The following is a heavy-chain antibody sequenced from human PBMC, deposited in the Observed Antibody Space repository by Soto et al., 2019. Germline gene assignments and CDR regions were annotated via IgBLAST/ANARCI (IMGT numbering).Heavy chain of an antibody. CDR1: GFTFSSYS. J-gene: IGHJ6*02. CDR2: ISSSSSYI. Sequence: EVQLVESGGGLVKPGGSLRLSCAASGFTFSSYSMNWVRQAPGKGLEWVSSISSSSSYIYYADSVKGRFTISRDNAKNSLYLQMNSLRAEDTAVYYCARDRMVRTYYGMDVWGQGTTVTV. CDR3: ARDRMVRTYYGMDV. D-gene: IGHD3-10*01. V-gene: IGHV3-21*01.